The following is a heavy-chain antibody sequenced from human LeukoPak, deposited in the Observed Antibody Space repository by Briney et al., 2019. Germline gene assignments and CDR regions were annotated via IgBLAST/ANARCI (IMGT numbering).Heavy chain of an antibody. D-gene: IGHD2-15*01. Sequence: ASVKVSCKVSGYTLTELSMHWVRQAPGKGLEGMGGFDPEDGETIYAQKFQGRVTMTEDTSTDTAYMELSSLRCEGTAGYYCATTIVVVVAATRTDAFDIWGQGTMVTVSS. J-gene: IGHJ3*02. V-gene: IGHV1-24*01. CDR1: GYTLTELS. CDR2: FDPEDGET. CDR3: ATTIVVVVAATRTDAFDI.